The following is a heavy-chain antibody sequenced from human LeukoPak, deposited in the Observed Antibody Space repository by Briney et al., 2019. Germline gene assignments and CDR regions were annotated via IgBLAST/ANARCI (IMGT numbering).Heavy chain of an antibody. V-gene: IGHV1-18*01. CDR3: ARGPYYDFWSGYYTNLYYYYGMDV. CDR1: GYTFTTGG. CDR2: ISAYNGET. J-gene: IGHJ6*02. Sequence: ASVKVSCKASGYTFTTGGISWVRQAPGQGLEWMGWISAYNGETHYAQKFQGRVTMATDTSTSTAYMELKNLRSDDTAVYYCARGPYYDFWSGYYTNLYYYYGMDVWGQGTTVTVSS. D-gene: IGHD3-3*01.